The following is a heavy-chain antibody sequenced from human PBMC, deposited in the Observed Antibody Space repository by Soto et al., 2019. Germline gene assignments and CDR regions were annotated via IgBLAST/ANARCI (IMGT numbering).Heavy chain of an antibody. CDR1: GFTFSDFG. Sequence: QVQLVESGGGVVQPGRSLRLSCAASGFTFSDFGMHWVRQAPGKGLEWVAVISYDGSNKYYADSVKGRFTISRDNSKTTLYLQMNSLRPEETAVYYCAKGFRDYYDTSGYYLDYWGQGTLVTVSS. D-gene: IGHD3-22*01. J-gene: IGHJ4*02. CDR2: ISYDGSNK. CDR3: AKGFRDYYDTSGYYLDY. V-gene: IGHV3-30*18.